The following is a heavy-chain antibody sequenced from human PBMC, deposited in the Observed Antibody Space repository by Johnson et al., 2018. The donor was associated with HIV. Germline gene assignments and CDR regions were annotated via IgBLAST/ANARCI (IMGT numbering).Heavy chain of an antibody. Sequence: EMQLVESGGGLVHPGGSLRLSCAASGFTVSSNYMNWVRQAPGKGLEWVSVIHSGGSTYYADSVEGRFTISRDNSKNTLYLQMNSLRAEDTAVYYCARKQWLEIPSDAFDVWGQGTMVTVSS. V-gene: IGHV3-66*01. J-gene: IGHJ3*01. CDR3: ARKQWLEIPSDAFDV. CDR1: GFTVSSNY. D-gene: IGHD6-19*01. CDR2: IHSGGST.